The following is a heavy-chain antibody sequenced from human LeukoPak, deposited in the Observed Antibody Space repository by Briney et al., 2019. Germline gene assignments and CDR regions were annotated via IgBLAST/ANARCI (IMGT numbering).Heavy chain of an antibody. J-gene: IGHJ4*02. V-gene: IGHV4-34*01. Sequence: PSETLSLTCAVYGGSFSGYYWSWIRQPPGKGLEWIGEINHSGSTNYNPSLKSRVTISVDTSKNQFSLKLSPVTAADTAVYYCARVRFTMIVVVITYYFDYWGQGTLVTVSS. D-gene: IGHD3-22*01. CDR3: ARVRFTMIVVVITYYFDY. CDR2: INHSGST. CDR1: GGSFSGYY.